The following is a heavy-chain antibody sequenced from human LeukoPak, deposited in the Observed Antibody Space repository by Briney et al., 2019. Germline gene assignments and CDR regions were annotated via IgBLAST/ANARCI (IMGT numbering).Heavy chain of an antibody. V-gene: IGHV4-59*11. CDR1: GGSISSHY. J-gene: IGHJ2*01. CDR3: ARDLDLIAAAGRYFDL. Sequence: KASETLSLTCTVSGGSISSHYWSWIRQPPGKGLEWIGNMYYSGSINYIPSLKSRVTISVDTAKNQFSLKLSSVTAADTAVYYCARDLDLIAAAGRYFDLWGRGTLVTVSS. D-gene: IGHD6-13*01. CDR2: MYYSGSI.